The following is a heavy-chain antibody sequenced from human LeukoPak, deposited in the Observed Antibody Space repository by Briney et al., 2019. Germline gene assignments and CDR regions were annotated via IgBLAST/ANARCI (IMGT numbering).Heavy chain of an antibody. CDR1: GYTFTGHY. CDR2: IKPNTGDT. CDR3: ARGPQGGTTDF. D-gene: IGHD1-7*01. J-gene: IGHJ4*02. V-gene: IGHV1-2*02. Sequence: VKVSCKASGYTFTGHYMHWMRQAPGQGLEWMGWIKPNTGDTNYAQNFQGRATMTRDTSISTAYMELTSLTSDDTAVYYCARGPQGGTTDFWGQGTLVTVSS.